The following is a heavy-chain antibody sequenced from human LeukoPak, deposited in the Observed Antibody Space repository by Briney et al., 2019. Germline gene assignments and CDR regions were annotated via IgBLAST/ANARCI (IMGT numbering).Heavy chain of an antibody. D-gene: IGHD3-10*01. CDR1: GGSFSGHY. V-gene: IGHV4-34*01. Sequence: SETLSLTCAVYGGSFSGHYWTWIRQPSGKGLEWIGEIDHTGRSTYNPSLTSRVTISKDSSKNQFSLSLGSVIAADTAVYFCARGENSGSYFSYFDSWAQGTPVTVSS. CDR3: ARGENSGSYFSYFDS. CDR2: IDHTGRS. J-gene: IGHJ5*01.